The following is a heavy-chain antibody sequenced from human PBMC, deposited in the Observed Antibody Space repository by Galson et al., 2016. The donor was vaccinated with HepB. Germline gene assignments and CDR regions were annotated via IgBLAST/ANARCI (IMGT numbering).Heavy chain of an antibody. CDR3: AGGTFCSGDSCYSPAFDM. Sequence: SLRLSCAASGFTFSTYAMSWVRQAPGKGLEWVSGISGSGVNAHYADSVKGRSTISRDNSKNTLYQQMNTLRAEDTAVYYCAGGTFCSGDSCYSPAFDMWGQGAMVTVSS. CDR1: GFTFSTYA. D-gene: IGHD2-15*01. V-gene: IGHV3-23*01. CDR2: ISGSGVNA. J-gene: IGHJ3*02.